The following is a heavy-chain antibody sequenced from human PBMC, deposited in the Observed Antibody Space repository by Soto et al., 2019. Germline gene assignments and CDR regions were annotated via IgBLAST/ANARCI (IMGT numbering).Heavy chain of an antibody. J-gene: IGHJ3*02. CDR1: GDSVSSNTXX. V-gene: IGHV6-1*01. Sequence: TLSLTCGISGDSVSSNTXXXXWIRQSPSRGLEWLGRTYYRSQWXXEYEESVKGRITISPDXSXXQFSLQLNSMSPEDTAVYYCARERXFVSEALDIWGRGTMVTVSS. D-gene: IGHD3-10*01. CDR2: TYYRSQWXX. CDR3: ARERXFVSEALDI.